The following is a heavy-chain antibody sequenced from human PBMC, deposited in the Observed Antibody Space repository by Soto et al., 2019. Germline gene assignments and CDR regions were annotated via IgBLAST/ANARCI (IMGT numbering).Heavy chain of an antibody. D-gene: IGHD2-21*02. CDR2: IIPILGIA. CDR1: GGTFSSYT. V-gene: IGHV1-69*08. CDR3: AREHVVVTHDAFDI. J-gene: IGHJ3*02. Sequence: QVQLVQSGAEVKKPGSSVKVSCKASGGTFSSYTISWVRQAPGQGLEWMGRIIPILGIANYAQKFQGRVTITAAKSTSTAYMELSSLRSEDTAVYYCAREHVVVTHDAFDIWGQGTMVTVSS.